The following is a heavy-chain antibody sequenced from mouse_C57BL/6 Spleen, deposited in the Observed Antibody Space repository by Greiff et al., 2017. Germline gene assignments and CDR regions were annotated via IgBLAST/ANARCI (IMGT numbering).Heavy chain of an antibody. CDR2: ISSGGSYT. CDR1: GFTFSSYG. Sequence: VKLVESGGDLVKPGGSLKLSCAASGFTFSSYGMSWVRQTPDKRLEWVATISSGGSYTYYPDSVKGRFTISRDNAKNTLYLQMSSLKSEDTAMYYCARPSYGSSYDAMDYWGQGTSVTVSS. CDR3: ARPSYGSSYDAMDY. D-gene: IGHD1-1*01. V-gene: IGHV5-6*02. J-gene: IGHJ4*01.